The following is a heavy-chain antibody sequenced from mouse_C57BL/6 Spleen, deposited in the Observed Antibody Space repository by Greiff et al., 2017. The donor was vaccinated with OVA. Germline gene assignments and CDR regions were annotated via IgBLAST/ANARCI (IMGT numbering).Heavy chain of an antibody. CDR2: IYPGDGDT. D-gene: IGHD1-1*01. Sequence: LEESGAELVKPGASVKISCKASGYAFSSYWMNWVKQRPGKGLEWIGQIYPGDGDTNYNGKFKGKATLTADKSSSTAYMQLSSLTSEDSAVYFCARGDYYGSSYGYFDVWGTGTTVTVSS. J-gene: IGHJ1*03. CDR3: ARGDYYGSSYGYFDV. V-gene: IGHV1-80*01. CDR1: GYAFSSYW.